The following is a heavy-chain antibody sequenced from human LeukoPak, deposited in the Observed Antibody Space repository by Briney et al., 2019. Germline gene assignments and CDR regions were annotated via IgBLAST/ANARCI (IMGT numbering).Heavy chain of an antibody. Sequence: PGGSLRLSCVASGFNFPSYAMTWVRLTPGKGLEWVASIGGSGTYARYADSVRGRFTVSRDNSNDTLYLQMDSLRAEDTAFYYCGRDPNGDYVGAFEFWGRGTLVSVSS. D-gene: IGHD4-17*01. J-gene: IGHJ3*01. V-gene: IGHV3-23*01. CDR2: IGGSGTYA. CDR1: GFNFPSYA. CDR3: GRDPNGDYVGAFEF.